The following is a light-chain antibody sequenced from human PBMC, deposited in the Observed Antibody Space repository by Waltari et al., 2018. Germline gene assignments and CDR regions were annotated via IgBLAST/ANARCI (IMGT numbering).Light chain of an antibody. V-gene: IGKV1-5*03. CDR1: QSISNW. J-gene: IGKJ1*01. Sequence: DIQMTQSPSTLSASVGDRVTITCRASQSISNWLVWYQQKPGKAPKLLTYKASTLETGVPSRFSGSGSGTEFTLTISNLQPDDFATYYCQQYNYYWTFGQGTKVEI. CDR3: QQYNYYWT. CDR2: KAS.